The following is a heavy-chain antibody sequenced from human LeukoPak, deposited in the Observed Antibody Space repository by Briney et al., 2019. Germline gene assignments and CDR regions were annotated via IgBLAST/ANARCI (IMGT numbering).Heavy chain of an antibody. V-gene: IGHV4-34*01. CDR1: GGSFSGYY. Sequence: SETLSLTCAVYGGSFSGYYWSWIRQPSGKGREWIGEINHSGSTNYNPSLKSRVTISVDTSKNQFSLKLSSVTAADTAVYYCARGLPPTRWGQGTLVTVSS. J-gene: IGHJ4*02. CDR3: ARGLPPTR. CDR2: INHSGST.